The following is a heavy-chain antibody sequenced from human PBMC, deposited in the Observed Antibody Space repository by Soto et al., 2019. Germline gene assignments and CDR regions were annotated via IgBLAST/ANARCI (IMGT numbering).Heavy chain of an antibody. CDR1: GFTFSSYS. D-gene: IGHD1-26*01. J-gene: IGHJ4*02. V-gene: IGHV3-21*01. CDR2: ISSTSSFI. CDR3: ARDTEQKEFYFDY. Sequence: EVQLVESGGGLVKPGGSLRLSCAASGFTFSSYSMNWVRQAPGKGLEWVSSISSTSSFIYYADSVKGRFTISRDNAKNSLYLQMNSLRAEDTAVYYCARDTEQKEFYFDYWGQGTLVTVSS.